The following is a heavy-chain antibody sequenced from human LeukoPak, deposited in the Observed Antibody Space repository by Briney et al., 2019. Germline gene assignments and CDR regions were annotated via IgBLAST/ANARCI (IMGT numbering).Heavy chain of an antibody. Sequence: EASVKVSCKASGYTFTGYYMHWVRQAPGQGLEWMGWINPNSGGTNYAQKFQGRVTMTRDTSISTAYMELSRLRSDDTAVYYCARAVGSSWYYYYYYMDVWGKGTTVTVSS. CDR1: GYTFTGYY. J-gene: IGHJ6*03. CDR3: ARAVGSSWYYYYYYMDV. D-gene: IGHD6-13*01. V-gene: IGHV1-2*02. CDR2: INPNSGGT.